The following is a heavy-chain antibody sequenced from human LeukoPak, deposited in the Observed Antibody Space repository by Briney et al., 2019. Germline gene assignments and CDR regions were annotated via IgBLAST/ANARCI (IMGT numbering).Heavy chain of an antibody. J-gene: IGHJ4*02. CDR1: GFSFSRYN. V-gene: IGHV3-48*01. Sequence: GGSLRLSCAASGFSFSRYNMTWVRQAPGKGPEWVAYITGSSSSIYYADSVKGRFTISRDNAKNSLYLQMNSLRAEDTAVYYCATAGTPDYWGQGTLVTVSS. CDR2: ITGSSSSI. D-gene: IGHD6-13*01. CDR3: ATAGTPDY.